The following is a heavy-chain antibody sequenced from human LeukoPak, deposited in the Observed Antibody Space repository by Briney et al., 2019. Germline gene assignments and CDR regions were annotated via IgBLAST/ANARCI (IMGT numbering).Heavy chain of an antibody. V-gene: IGHV1-2*02. CDR1: GYTFTGYY. J-gene: IGHJ4*02. Sequence: ASVKVSSKASGYTFTGYYMHWVRQAPGQGLEWMGWINPNSGDTNYAQKFQGRVTMTRDTSISTAYMELSRLRSDDTAVYYCARTYSFYDPFDYWGQGTLVTVSS. D-gene: IGHD3-3*01. CDR3: ARTYSFYDPFDY. CDR2: INPNSGDT.